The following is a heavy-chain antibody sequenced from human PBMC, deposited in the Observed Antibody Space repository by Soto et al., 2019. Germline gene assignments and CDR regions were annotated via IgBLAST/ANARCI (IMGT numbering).Heavy chain of an antibody. CDR2: IYYSGST. V-gene: IGHV4-39*01. Sequence: PSETLSLTCTVSGGSINSNNYYWGWIRQPPGKGLEWIGGIYYSGSTYYNPSLKSRLTISVDTSKNQFSLILNSVTAADKAVYYCARQGYISGWRGNWFDPWGQGTLVTVS. D-gene: IGHD6-19*01. J-gene: IGHJ5*02. CDR3: ARQGYISGWRGNWFDP. CDR1: GGSINSNNYY.